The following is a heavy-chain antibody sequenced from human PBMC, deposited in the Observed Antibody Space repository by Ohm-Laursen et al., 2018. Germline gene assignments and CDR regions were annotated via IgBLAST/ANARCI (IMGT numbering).Heavy chain of an antibody. J-gene: IGHJ4*02. CDR3: ARDPVRGLTDY. V-gene: IGHV3-48*01. Sequence: SLRLSCAASGFTFSSYSMNWVRQAPGKGLEWGSYISSSSTIYYADSVKGRFTISRDNAKNSLYLQMNSLRAEDTAVYYCARDPVRGLTDYWGQGTLVTVSS. CDR2: ISSSSTI. CDR1: GFTFSSYS. D-gene: IGHD3-16*01.